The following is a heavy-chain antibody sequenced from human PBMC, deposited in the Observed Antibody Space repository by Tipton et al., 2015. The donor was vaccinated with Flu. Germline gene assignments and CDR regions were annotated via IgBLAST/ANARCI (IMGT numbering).Heavy chain of an antibody. J-gene: IGHJ5*02. D-gene: IGHD3-10*01. CDR3: ARRTKGTMVRGVIVNWFDP. CDR1: GGSFSGYY. CDR2: INHSGST. V-gene: IGHV4-34*01. Sequence: GSLRLSCAVYGGSFSGYYWSWIRQPPGKGLEWIGEINHSGSTNYNPSLKSRVTISVDTSKNQFSLKLSSVTAADTAVYYCARRTKGTMVRGVIVNWFDPWGQGTLVTVSS.